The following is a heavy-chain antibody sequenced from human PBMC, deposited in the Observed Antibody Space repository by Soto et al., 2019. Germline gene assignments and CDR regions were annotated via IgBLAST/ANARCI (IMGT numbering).Heavy chain of an antibody. V-gene: IGHV4-4*02. D-gene: IGHD3-9*01. CDR3: ARHKPSGFGFDY. CDR2: IDLGGSP. Sequence: NPSETLSLTCVVSSGSITSSKWWNWVRQPPGKGLEWIGQIDLGGSPNYNPSLESRLTMPVDKSKNQFSLNLRSVTAADTALYYCARHKPSGFGFDYWGQGTPVTVSS. CDR1: SGSITSSKW. J-gene: IGHJ4*02.